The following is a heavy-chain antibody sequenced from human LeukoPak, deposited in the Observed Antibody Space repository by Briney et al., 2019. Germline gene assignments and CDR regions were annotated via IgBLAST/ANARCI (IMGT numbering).Heavy chain of an antibody. Sequence: PGGSLRLSCAASGFTFSSYGMHWVRQAPGKGLEWVAVISYDGSNKYYADSVKGRFTISRDNAKNSLYLQMNSLRAEDTAVYYCARERATVYYYYYGMDVWGQGTTVTVSS. D-gene: IGHD1-1*01. V-gene: IGHV3-30*03. CDR3: ARERATVYYYYYGMDV. CDR2: ISYDGSNK. CDR1: GFTFSSYG. J-gene: IGHJ6*02.